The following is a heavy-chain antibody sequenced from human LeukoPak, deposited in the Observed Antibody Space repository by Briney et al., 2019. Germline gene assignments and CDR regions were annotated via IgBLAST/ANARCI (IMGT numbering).Heavy chain of an antibody. J-gene: IGHJ6*02. CDR2: INPNSGGT. D-gene: IGHD2-15*01. Sequence: GASVKVSCKASGYTFTGYYMHWVRQAPGQGLEWMGWINPNSGGTNYAQKFQGRVTMTRDTSISTAYMELSRLRSDDTAVYYCAREAVAVYSSLSIYYYGMDVWGQGTTVTVPS. CDR1: GYTFTGYY. CDR3: AREAVAVYSSLSIYYYGMDV. V-gene: IGHV1-2*02.